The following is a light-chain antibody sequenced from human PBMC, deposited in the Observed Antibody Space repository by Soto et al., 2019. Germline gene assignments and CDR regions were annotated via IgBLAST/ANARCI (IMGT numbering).Light chain of an antibody. CDR3: QQAHNFPLT. CDR1: QGLSSW. CDR2: AAS. Sequence: DVQMTQSPSSVSASVGDRVTITCRASQGLSSWLAWYQQKPGQAPKLLIYAASSLQSGVPSRFGGSGSGTEFTLTISSLQPGDFATYYCQQAHNFPLTFGGGTKVEIK. V-gene: IGKV1-12*01. J-gene: IGKJ4*01.